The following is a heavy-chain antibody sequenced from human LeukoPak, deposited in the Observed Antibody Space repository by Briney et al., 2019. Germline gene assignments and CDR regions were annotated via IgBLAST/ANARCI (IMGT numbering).Heavy chain of an antibody. V-gene: IGHV4-59*08. CDR2: IYYRGTT. CDR1: GGSISSYY. Sequence: SETLSVTRTVSGGSISSYYWSWIRQPPGKGLEWIGYIYYRGTTNCNPSLKSRVTISVDTSKNQFSLKLSSVTAADTAVYYCARHASQGLNKPLDYWGQGTLVA. J-gene: IGHJ4*02. D-gene: IGHD6-19*01. CDR3: ARHASQGLNKPLDY.